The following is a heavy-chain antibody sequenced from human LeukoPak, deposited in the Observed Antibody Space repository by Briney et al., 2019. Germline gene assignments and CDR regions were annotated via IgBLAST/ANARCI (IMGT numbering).Heavy chain of an antibody. CDR3: TRQGAVEGRYFDY. Sequence: GGSLRLSCAASGFTFSSYWMSWVRQASGKGLEWVGRIRSKANSYATAYAASVKGRFTISRDDSKNTAYLQMNSLKTEDTAVYYCTRQGAVEGRYFDYWGQGTLVTVSS. CDR1: GFTFSSYW. D-gene: IGHD1-26*01. V-gene: IGHV3-73*01. CDR2: IRSKANSYAT. J-gene: IGHJ4*02.